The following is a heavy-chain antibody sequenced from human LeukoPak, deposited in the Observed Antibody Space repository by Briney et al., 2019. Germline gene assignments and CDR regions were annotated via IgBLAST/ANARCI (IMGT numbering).Heavy chain of an antibody. D-gene: IGHD6-13*01. Sequence: GASVKVSCKASGYTFTGYYMHWVRQAPGQGLEWMGWINPNSGGTNYAQKFQGRVTMTRDTPISTAYMELSRLRSDDTAVYYCARDLTFSSSWYPKNWFDPWGQGTLVTVSS. CDR3: ARDLTFSSSWYPKNWFDP. CDR1: GYTFTGYY. J-gene: IGHJ5*02. V-gene: IGHV1-2*02. CDR2: INPNSGGT.